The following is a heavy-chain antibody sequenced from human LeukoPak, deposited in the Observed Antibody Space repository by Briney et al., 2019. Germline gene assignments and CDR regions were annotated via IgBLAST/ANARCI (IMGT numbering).Heavy chain of an antibody. J-gene: IGHJ4*02. CDR3: ARSSRYDIWTGYPY. D-gene: IGHD3-9*01. CDR2: INANSGGT. V-gene: IGHV1-2*02. Sequence: GASVKASCKASGYTFTGYYMHWVRQAPGQGLEWMGWINANSGGTNYAQKFQGRVTMTRDTSISTAYMELSRLRSDDTAVYYCARSSRYDIWTGYPYWGQGTLVTVSS. CDR1: GYTFTGYY.